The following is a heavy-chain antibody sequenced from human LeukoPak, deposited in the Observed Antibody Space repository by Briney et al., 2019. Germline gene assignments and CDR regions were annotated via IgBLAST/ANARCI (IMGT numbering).Heavy chain of an antibody. D-gene: IGHD6-13*01. V-gene: IGHV3-23*01. CDR3: AKSEQQLVPGMDV. CDR2: ISGSGGST. CDR1: GFTFSSYW. J-gene: IGHJ6*03. Sequence: PGGSLRLSCAASGFTFSSYWMSWVRQAPGKGLEWVSGISGSGGSTHYADSVKGRFTISRDNSKNTLYLQMNSLRAEDTAVYYCAKSEQQLVPGMDVWGKGTTVTVSS.